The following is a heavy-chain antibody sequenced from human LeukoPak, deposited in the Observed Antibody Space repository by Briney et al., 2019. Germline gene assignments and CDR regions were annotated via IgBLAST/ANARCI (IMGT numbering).Heavy chain of an antibody. CDR1: GDSVSSNSTA. V-gene: IGHV6-1*01. CDR3: AKLAREGIAAAGGPLFDY. CDR2: TYYRSKWYN. D-gene: IGHD6-13*01. Sequence: SQTLSLTCAISGDSVSSNSTAWNWIRQSPSRGLEWLGRTYYRSKWYNDYAVSVKGRIIINADTSKNQFSLQLNSVTPEDTAVYYCAKLAREGIAAAGGPLFDYWGQGTLVTVSS. J-gene: IGHJ4*02.